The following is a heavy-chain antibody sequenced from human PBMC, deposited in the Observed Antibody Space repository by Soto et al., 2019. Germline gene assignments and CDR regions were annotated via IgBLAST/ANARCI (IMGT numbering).Heavy chain of an antibody. D-gene: IGHD1-26*01. CDR3: AKARLRGGFLTTATTNGMDV. CDR1: GFTFSSYG. V-gene: IGHV3-30*18. CDR2: ISYDGSNK. J-gene: IGHJ6*02. Sequence: GGSLRLSCAASGFTFSSYGMRWVRQAPGKGLEWVALISYDGSNKYYVDSVKGRFTISRDNSKNTLFLQMNSLRAGDTAVYYCAKARLRGGFLTTATTNGMDVWGQGTTVTVSS.